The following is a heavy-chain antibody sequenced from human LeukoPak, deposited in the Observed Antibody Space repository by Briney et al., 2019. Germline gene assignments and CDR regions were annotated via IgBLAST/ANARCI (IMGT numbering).Heavy chain of an antibody. CDR3: AKDRSSGWTPSGVFDF. CDR2: ISYDGRNK. Sequence: GGSLRLSCAASGFTFSTYGMHWVRQAPGKGLEWVADISYDGRNKYHADSVKGRLTISRDNSKNTLYLQMSSLRAEDTAVYFCAKDRSSGWTPSGVFDFWGQGTMVTVSS. V-gene: IGHV3-30*18. J-gene: IGHJ3*01. CDR1: GFTFSTYG. D-gene: IGHD6-19*01.